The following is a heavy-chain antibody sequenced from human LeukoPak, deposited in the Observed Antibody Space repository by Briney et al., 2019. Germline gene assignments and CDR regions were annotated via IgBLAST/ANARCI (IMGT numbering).Heavy chain of an antibody. J-gene: IGHJ5*02. Sequence: GGSLRLSCAASGFTFSGFWMHWVRQAPGKGLVWVSRISSDGSSTSYAGSVKGRSTISRDNAKNTLYLQMSSLRAEGTAVYYCARVVSGYTDSWFDPWGQGTLVTVSS. CDR3: ARVVSGYTDSWFDP. D-gene: IGHD3-22*01. CDR2: ISSDGSST. CDR1: GFTFSGFW. V-gene: IGHV3-74*01.